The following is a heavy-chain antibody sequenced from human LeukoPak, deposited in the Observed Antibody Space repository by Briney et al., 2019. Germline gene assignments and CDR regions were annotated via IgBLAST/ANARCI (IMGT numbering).Heavy chain of an antibody. D-gene: IGHD3-22*01. Sequence: SETLSLTCTVSGGSISSYYWSWIRQPPGKGLEWIGSIYHSGSTYYNPSLKSRVTISVDTSKNQFSLKLSSVTAADTAVYYCARDPLSYYYDSSGSITGSYWGQGTLVTVSS. J-gene: IGHJ4*02. CDR1: GGSISSYY. CDR2: IYHSGST. V-gene: IGHV4-38-2*02. CDR3: ARDPLSYYYDSSGSITGSY.